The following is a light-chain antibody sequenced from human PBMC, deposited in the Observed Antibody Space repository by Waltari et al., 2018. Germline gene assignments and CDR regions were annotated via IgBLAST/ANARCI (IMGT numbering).Light chain of an antibody. CDR3: LQYNSYPLT. J-gene: IGKJ4*01. CDR1: QSISKY. Sequence: DIEMTQSPATLSASLGDRVTLTCRASQSISKYFAWFQQKPGKAPRRLIYGASSLQSGVPSTFSGSGSGTEFTLTISSLQPEDFATYYCLQYNSYPLTFGRGTKVEIK. V-gene: IGKV1-17*03. CDR2: GAS.